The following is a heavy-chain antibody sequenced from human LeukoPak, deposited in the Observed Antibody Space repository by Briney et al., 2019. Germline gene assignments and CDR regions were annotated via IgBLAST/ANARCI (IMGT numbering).Heavy chain of an antibody. J-gene: IGHJ4*02. Sequence: PGGTLRLSCAASGFTFSSYGMSWVRQAPGKGLEWVSAISGSGGSTYYADSVKGRFTISRDNSKNTLYLQMNSLRAEDTAVYYCAKDGSHVEPGIAAAVSDWGQGTLVTVSS. CDR2: ISGSGGST. CDR3: AKDGSHVEPGIAAAVSD. V-gene: IGHV3-23*01. CDR1: GFTFSSYG. D-gene: IGHD6-13*01.